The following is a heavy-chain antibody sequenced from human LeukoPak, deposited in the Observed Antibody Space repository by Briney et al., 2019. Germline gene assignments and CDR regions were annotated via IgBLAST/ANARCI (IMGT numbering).Heavy chain of an antibody. CDR3: AKDQNDYVWGSYRVGY. CDR2: ISYDGSNK. CDR1: GFTFSSYG. J-gene: IGHJ4*02. V-gene: IGHV3-30*18. D-gene: IGHD3-16*02. Sequence: PGGSLRLSCAASGFTFSSYGMHWVRQAPGKGLEWVAVISYDGSNKYYADSVKGRFTISRDNSKNTLYLQMNSLRAEDTAVYYCAKDQNDYVWGSYRVGYWGQGTLVTVSS.